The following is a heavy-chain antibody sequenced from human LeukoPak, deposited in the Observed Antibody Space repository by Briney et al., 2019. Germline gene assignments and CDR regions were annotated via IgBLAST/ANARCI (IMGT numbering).Heavy chain of an antibody. CDR1: GYSISSGYY. CDR2: IYTSGST. V-gene: IGHV4-38-2*01. Sequence: TSETLSLTCAVSGYSISSGYYWGWIRQPPGKGLEWIGRIYTSGSTNYNPSLKSRVTISVDTSKNQFSLKLSSVTAADTAVYYCAREPYYYDSSGYTSFDYWGQGTLVTVSS. CDR3: AREPYYYDSSGYTSFDY. D-gene: IGHD3-22*01. J-gene: IGHJ4*02.